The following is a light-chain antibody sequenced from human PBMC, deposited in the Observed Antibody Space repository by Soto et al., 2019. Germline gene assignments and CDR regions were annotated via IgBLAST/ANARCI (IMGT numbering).Light chain of an antibody. V-gene: IGLV2-14*01. Sequence: QSALSQPASVSGSPGHSLTISCTGTSIDIAPYNYVSWYQQHPGKAPKLIIYEVSYRPSGISNRFSGSKSGNTASLTISGLQAEEEADYYCSSYTSRTNYVFGTGTKVTVL. J-gene: IGLJ1*01. CDR2: EVS. CDR1: SIDIAPYNY. CDR3: SSYTSRTNYV.